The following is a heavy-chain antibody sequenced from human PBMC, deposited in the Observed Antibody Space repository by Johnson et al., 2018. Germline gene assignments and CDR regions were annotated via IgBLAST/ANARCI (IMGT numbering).Heavy chain of an antibody. CDR2: IHSCGTIT. V-gene: IGHV3-74*03. D-gene: IGHD3-16*01. CDR1: GFPFSDYW. J-gene: IGHJ3*02. CDR3: TRDVSSPYSYAVFDI. Sequence: VQLQESGGGLVQPGGSLRLSCAASGFPFSDYWMNWVRQAPGEGLVWVSRIHSCGTITTYAESVGGRFTISRDNAKNMLYLQMNSLGVEDTAVYYCTRDVSSPYSYAVFDIWGQGTMVAVSS.